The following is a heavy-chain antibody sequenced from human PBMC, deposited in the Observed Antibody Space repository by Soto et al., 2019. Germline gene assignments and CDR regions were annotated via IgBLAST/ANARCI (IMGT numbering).Heavy chain of an antibody. Sequence: QVQLVQSGAEVKKPGASVEVSCKASGYTFTTYYIHWVRHAPGQGLEWMGVINPGGVSTKYAQKFQDRVTMTSNTSTSTVFMDLSSLRSEDTAVYFCARGGNGDNVGYWYFDLWGRGTLVTVSP. CDR3: ARGGNGDNVGYWYFDL. D-gene: IGHD4-17*01. J-gene: IGHJ2*01. CDR2: INPGGVST. V-gene: IGHV1-46*01. CDR1: GYTFTTYY.